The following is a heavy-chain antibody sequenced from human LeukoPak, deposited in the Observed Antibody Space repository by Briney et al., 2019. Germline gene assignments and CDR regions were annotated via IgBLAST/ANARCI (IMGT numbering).Heavy chain of an antibody. CDR3: ARSSGTHFFDY. V-gene: IGHV3-7*03. D-gene: IGHD1-26*01. J-gene: IGHJ4*02. CDR2: IKEDGSEK. CDR1: GFTFSSYW. Sequence: GGSLRLSCVASGFTFSSYWMSWVRQAPGKGLEWVANIKEDGSEKYYVDSVKGRFTISRDNAKNSLYLQMNSLGADDTAVYYCARSSGTHFFDYWGQGTLVTVSS.